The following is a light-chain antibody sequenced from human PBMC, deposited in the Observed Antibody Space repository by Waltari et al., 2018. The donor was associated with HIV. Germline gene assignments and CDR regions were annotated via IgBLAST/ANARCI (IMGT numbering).Light chain of an antibody. CDR1: QSLSSSY. Sequence: IVLTHAPGTLPLSPGERATLSCRAIQSLSSSYLAWYQQKPGQAPRLLIYGASTRDTGIPDRFSGSGSGTDFTLTISRLEAEDFAVYYCQQYGSSPYTFGQGTKLEIK. V-gene: IGKV3-20*01. J-gene: IGKJ2*01. CDR2: GAS. CDR3: QQYGSSPYT.